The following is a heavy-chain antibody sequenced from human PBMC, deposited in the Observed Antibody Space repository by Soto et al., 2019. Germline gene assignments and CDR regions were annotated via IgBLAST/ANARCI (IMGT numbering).Heavy chain of an antibody. CDR1: GDSITSSNW. CDR2: IYHSGAT. J-gene: IGHJ4*02. D-gene: IGHD1-1*01. Sequence: QVQLQESGPGLVKPSGTLSLSCAVSGDSITSSNWWSWVRQAPGKGLEWIGEIYHSGATTYNPSRESRATISVDPSNNHFSLKLTSVTAADTAVYFCARDLGTGTDYWGRGTLVTVAS. CDR3: ARDLGTGTDY. V-gene: IGHV4-4*02.